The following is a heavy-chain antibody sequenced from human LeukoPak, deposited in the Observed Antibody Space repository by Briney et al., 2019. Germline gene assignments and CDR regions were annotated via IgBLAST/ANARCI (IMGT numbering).Heavy chain of an antibody. V-gene: IGHV3-7*05. CDR3: ARDKSVGATPFDY. CDR2: IEQDGSEK. Sequence: GGSLRLSCAASGFTFSSYWMGWVRQAPGKGLERVANIEQDGSEKYYVDSVKGRFTISRDNAKNSLYLQMNSLRAEDTDVYYCARDKSVGATPFDYWGQGTLVTVSS. J-gene: IGHJ4*02. D-gene: IGHD1-26*01. CDR1: GFTFSSYW.